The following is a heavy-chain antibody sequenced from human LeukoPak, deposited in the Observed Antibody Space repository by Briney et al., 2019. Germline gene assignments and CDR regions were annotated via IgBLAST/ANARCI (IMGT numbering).Heavy chain of an antibody. CDR3: GRWGIEAAIDY. Sequence: GGSLRLSCATSGFAFSPYGMSWVRQAPGKGLEWVANINPDGSETYYLDSVKGRFTISRDNVKNSLFLLLNSLRAEDTAVYYCGRWGIEAAIDYWGQGTLVTVSS. V-gene: IGHV3-7*01. CDR2: INPDGSET. D-gene: IGHD2-2*01. CDR1: GFAFSPYG. J-gene: IGHJ4*02.